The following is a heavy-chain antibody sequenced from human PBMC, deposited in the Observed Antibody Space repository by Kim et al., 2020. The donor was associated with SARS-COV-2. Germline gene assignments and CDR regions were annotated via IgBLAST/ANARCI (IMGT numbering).Heavy chain of an antibody. V-gene: IGHV1-24*01. Sequence: ASVKVSCKVSGYTLTELSMHWVRQAPGKGLEWMGGFDPEDGETIYAQKFQGRVTMTEDTSTDTAYMELSSLRSEDTAVYYCATALGGSSPLTAFDIWGQGTMVTVSS. J-gene: IGHJ3*02. CDR3: ATALGGSSPLTAFDI. D-gene: IGHD1-26*01. CDR1: GYTLTELS. CDR2: FDPEDGET.